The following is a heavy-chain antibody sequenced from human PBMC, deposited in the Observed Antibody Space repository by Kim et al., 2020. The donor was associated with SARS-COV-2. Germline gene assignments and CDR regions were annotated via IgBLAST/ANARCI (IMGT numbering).Heavy chain of an antibody. J-gene: IGHJ4*02. D-gene: IGHD1-20*01. CDR2: IWYGSSNK. V-gene: IGHV3-33*08. Sequence: GGSLRLSCTASGFTFSDYGMHWVRQAPGKGLEWVSVIWYGSSNKYYGESVKGRFTISRDNSKNILYLQMNSLRAEDTALYYCARDSHIWKRYYFDYWGQGTLVTVSS. CDR3: ARDSHIWKRYYFDY. CDR1: GFTFSDYG.